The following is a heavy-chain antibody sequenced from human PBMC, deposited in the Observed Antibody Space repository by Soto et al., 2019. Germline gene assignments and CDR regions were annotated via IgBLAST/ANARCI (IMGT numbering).Heavy chain of an antibody. CDR2: IYPGDSDT. CDR3: ARHEEITMVRGVIIEALDAFDI. D-gene: IGHD3-10*01. J-gene: IGHJ3*02. V-gene: IGHV5-51*01. CDR1: EYSFTSFW. Sequence: GESMKISSNGSEYSFTSFWIGWMRPMPGKGLEWMGIIYPGDSDTRYSPSFQGQVTISADKSISTAYLQWSSLKASDTAMYYCARHEEITMVRGVIIEALDAFDIWGQGTMVTVSS.